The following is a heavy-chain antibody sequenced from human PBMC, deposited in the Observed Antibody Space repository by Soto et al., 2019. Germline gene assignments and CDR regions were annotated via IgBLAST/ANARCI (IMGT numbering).Heavy chain of an antibody. V-gene: IGHV1-18*04. D-gene: IGHD1-26*01. Sequence: QVQLVQSGAEVKKPGASVKVSCKASGYTFTSYGISWVRQAPGQGLEWMGWISAYNGNTNYAQKLQGRVTMTTDTSTSSAYMELRSLRSDDTAVCYCARAWVGATTFVAFDIWGQGTMVTVSS. CDR2: ISAYNGNT. CDR1: GYTFTSYG. CDR3: ARAWVGATTFVAFDI. J-gene: IGHJ3*02.